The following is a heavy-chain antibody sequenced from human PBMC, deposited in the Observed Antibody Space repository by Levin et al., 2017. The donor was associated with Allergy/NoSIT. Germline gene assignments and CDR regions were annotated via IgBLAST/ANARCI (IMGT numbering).Heavy chain of an antibody. CDR2: ISYDGSNK. V-gene: IGHV3-30*18. CDR1: GFTFSSYG. CDR3: AKEESSGWYMYYFDY. J-gene: IGHJ4*02. D-gene: IGHD6-19*01. Sequence: GGSLRLSCAASGFTFSSYGMHWVRQAPGKGLEWVAVISYDGSNKYYADSVKGRFTISRDNSKNTLYLQMNSLRAEDTAVYYCAKEESSGWYMYYFDYWGQGTLVTVSS.